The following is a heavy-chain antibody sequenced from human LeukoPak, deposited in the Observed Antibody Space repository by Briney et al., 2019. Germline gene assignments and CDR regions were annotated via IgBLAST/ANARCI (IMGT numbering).Heavy chain of an antibody. J-gene: IGHJ4*02. CDR2: ISYDGSNK. D-gene: IGHD4-17*01. CDR3: ARAHCDYAGFDY. Sequence: PGRSLRLSCAASGFTFSGYAMHWVRQAPGKGLEWVAVISYDGSNKYYADSVKGRFTISRDNSKNTLYLQMNSLRAEDTAVYYCARAHCDYAGFDYWGQETLVTVSS. V-gene: IGHV3-30-3*01. CDR1: GFTFSGYA.